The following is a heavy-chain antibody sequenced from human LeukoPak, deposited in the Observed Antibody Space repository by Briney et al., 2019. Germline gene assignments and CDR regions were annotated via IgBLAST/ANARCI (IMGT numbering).Heavy chain of an antibody. D-gene: IGHD3-10*01. V-gene: IGHV4-39*07. CDR2: IYYSGST. CDR1: GGSISSSSYY. CDR3: ARARYGSGSYFY. J-gene: IGHJ4*02. Sequence: PSETLSLTCTVSGGSISSSSYYWGWIRQPPGKGLEWIGSIYYSGSTYYNPSLKSRVTISVDTSKNQFSLKLSSVTAADTAVYYCARARYGSGSYFYWGQGTLVTVSS.